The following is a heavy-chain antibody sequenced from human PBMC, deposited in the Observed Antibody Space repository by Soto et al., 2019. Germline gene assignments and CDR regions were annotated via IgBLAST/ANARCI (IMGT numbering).Heavy chain of an antibody. CDR2: IKSKTDGGTT. CDR3: TTEGYYDFWSGYYSRYYYYYYGMDV. CDR1: GFTFSNAW. D-gene: IGHD3-3*01. J-gene: IGHJ6*02. V-gene: IGHV3-15*07. Sequence: GGSLRLSCAASGFTFSNAWMNWVRQAPGKGLEWVGRIKSKTDGGTTDYAAPVKGRFTISRDDSKNTLYLQMNSLKTEDTAVYYCTTEGYYDFWSGYYSRYYYYYYGMDVWGQGTTVTVSS.